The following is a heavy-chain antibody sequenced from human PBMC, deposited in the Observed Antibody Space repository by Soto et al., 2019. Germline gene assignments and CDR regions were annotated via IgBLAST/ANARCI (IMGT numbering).Heavy chain of an antibody. CDR2: ISSSSSTI. D-gene: IGHD6-6*01. CDR3: ARPEYSSSSYGMDV. Sequence: PGGPLRLSCAASGFTFSSYSMHWVRQAPGKGLEWVSYISSSSSTIYYADSVKGRFTISRDNAKNSLYLQMNTLRDEDTAVYYCARPEYSSSSYGMDVWGQGTTVTVSS. V-gene: IGHV3-48*02. J-gene: IGHJ6*02. CDR1: GFTFSSYS.